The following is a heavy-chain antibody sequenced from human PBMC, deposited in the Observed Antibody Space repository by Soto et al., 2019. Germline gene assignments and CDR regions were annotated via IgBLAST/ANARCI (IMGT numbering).Heavy chain of an antibody. CDR1: GFTFSSYA. V-gene: IGHV3-30-3*01. D-gene: IGHD3-22*01. J-gene: IGHJ3*02. CDR3: AREGTIIVVVTDVFYI. CDR2: ISYDGSNK. Sequence: QVQLVESGVGVVQPGRSLRLSCAASGFTFSSYAMQWVRQAPGKGLEWVAVISYDGSNKYYADSVKGRFTISRDNSKNTLYLQMNSLIAEDTAVYYCAREGTIIVVVTDVFYIWGQGTMVTVSS.